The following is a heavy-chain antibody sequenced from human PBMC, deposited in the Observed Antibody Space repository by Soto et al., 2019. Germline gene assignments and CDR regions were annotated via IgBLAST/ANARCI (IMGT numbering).Heavy chain of an antibody. Sequence: GVSLRLCCAAAEGSCDDYGVSCVRQAPGKGLEWVSSITYTGVSTYYADSVKGRFTISRDNSKDTLYLQMNSLRAEDTAIYYCAKASVWYPYFDSWGQGTLVTVSS. V-gene: IGHV3-23*01. CDR3: AKASVWYPYFDS. CDR2: ITYTGVST. J-gene: IGHJ4*02. CDR1: EGSCDDYG. D-gene: IGHD6-13*01.